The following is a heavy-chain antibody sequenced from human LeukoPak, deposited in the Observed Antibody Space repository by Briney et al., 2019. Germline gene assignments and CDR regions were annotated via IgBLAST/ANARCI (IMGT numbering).Heavy chain of an antibody. Sequence: ASVKVSCKATGYTFTSYGVSWVRQAPGQGLEWVGWISGYNGETNYAQKVQGRVTMTTDTSTNTAYMDLRSLTSDDTAVYYCARRSQCNWTTYYKGGGFDVWGQGTMITVSS. CDR3: ARRSQCNWTTYYKGGGFDV. CDR1: GYTFTSYG. CDR2: ISGYNGET. D-gene: IGHD1-26*01. J-gene: IGHJ3*01. V-gene: IGHV1-18*01.